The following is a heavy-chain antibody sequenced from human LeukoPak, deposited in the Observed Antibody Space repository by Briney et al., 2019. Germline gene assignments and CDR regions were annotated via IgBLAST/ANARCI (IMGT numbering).Heavy chain of an antibody. Sequence: SETLSLTCTVSGGSISSYYWSWIRQPPGKGLEWIGYIYYSGSTNYNPSLKSRVTTSVDTSKNQFSLKLSSVTAADTAVYYCARDCSGGSCYDYWGQGTLVTVSS. CDR1: GGSISSYY. D-gene: IGHD2-15*01. CDR3: ARDCSGGSCYDY. V-gene: IGHV4-59*01. CDR2: IYYSGST. J-gene: IGHJ4*02.